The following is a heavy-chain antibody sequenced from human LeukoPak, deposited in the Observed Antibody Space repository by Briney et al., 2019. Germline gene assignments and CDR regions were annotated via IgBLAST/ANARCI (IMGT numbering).Heavy chain of an antibody. Sequence: GGSLRLSCAASGFTVSSNYMSWVRQAPGKGLEWVSAIYSGGSTYYADSVKGRFTISRDNSKNTLYLQMNSLRAEDTAVYYCARSQYYYAPSDYCGQPTLVTVPS. V-gene: IGHV3-66*01. CDR2: IYSGGST. CDR3: ARSQYYYAPSDY. D-gene: IGHD3-10*01. CDR1: GFTVSSNY. J-gene: IGHJ4*02.